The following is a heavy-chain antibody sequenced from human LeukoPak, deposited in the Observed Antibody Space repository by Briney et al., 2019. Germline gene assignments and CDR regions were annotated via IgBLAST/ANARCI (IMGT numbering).Heavy chain of an antibody. CDR3: ARHGYSSGWTFDY. D-gene: IGHD6-19*01. CDR2: IYPGDSDT. CDR1: GYSFTSYW. J-gene: IGHJ4*02. Sequence: GESLKISCKGSGYSFTSYWIGWVRQMPGKGLEWTGIIYPGDSDTRYSPSFQGQVTISADKSISTAYLQWSSLKASDTAMYYCARHGYSSGWTFDYWGQGTLVTVSS. V-gene: IGHV5-51*01.